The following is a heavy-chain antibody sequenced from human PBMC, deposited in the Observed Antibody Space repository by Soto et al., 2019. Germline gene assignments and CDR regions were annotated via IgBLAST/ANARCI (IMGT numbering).Heavy chain of an antibody. J-gene: IGHJ5*02. D-gene: IGHD6-19*01. V-gene: IGHV1-69*06. CDR3: ATVAVAGTGWFDP. Sequence: SVKVSCKASGGTFSSYAISWVRQAPGQGLEWMGGIIPIFGTANYAQKFQGRVTITADKSTSTAYMELSSLRSEDTAVYYCATVAVAGTGWFDPWGQGTLVTVSS. CDR2: IIPIFGTA. CDR1: GGTFSSYA.